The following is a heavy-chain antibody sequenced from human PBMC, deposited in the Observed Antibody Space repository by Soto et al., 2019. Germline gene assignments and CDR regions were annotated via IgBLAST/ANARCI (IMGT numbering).Heavy chain of an antibody. J-gene: IGHJ4*02. V-gene: IGHV1-46*03. CDR3: ATADGMGGGFVY. D-gene: IGHD6-13*01. Sequence: QVQLVQSGAEVKKPGASVKVSCKASGYTFTSYYMHWVRQAPGQGLEWMGIINPSGGSTSYAQKVQGRVTMTRERSKSTVYMKLSSLSSGDTAVYYCATADGMGGGFVYWGQGTLVPVSS. CDR2: INPSGGST. CDR1: GYTFTSYY.